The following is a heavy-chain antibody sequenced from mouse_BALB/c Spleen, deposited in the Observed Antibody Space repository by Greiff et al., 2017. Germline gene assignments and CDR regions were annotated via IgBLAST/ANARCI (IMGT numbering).Heavy chain of an antibody. V-gene: IGHV5-4*02. Sequence: DVKLVESGGGLVKPGGSLKLSCAASGFTFSDYYMYWVRQTPEKRLEWVATISDGGSYTYYPDSVKGRFTISRDNAKNNLYLQMSSLKSEDTAMYYCARDGVRRYFDVWGAGTTVTVSS. CDR2: ISDGGSYT. CDR3: ARDGVRRYFDV. D-gene: IGHD2-14*01. CDR1: GFTFSDYY. J-gene: IGHJ1*01.